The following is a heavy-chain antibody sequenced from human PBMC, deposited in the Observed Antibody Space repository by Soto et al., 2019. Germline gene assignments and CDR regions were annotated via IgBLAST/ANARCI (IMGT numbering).Heavy chain of an antibody. CDR3: ARGPKLTDFGDRGYYGMDV. CDR1: GYTFSNYY. D-gene: IGHD4-17*01. CDR2: INPSGGGT. V-gene: IGHV1-46*01. Sequence: QVHLVQSGVEVKKPGASVTFPRKASGYTFSNYYMHWVRQAPGQGLEWVGIINPSGGGTTYAQNFQGRVTMTRDTSTSTVYMELNSLRSEDTAVYYCARGPKLTDFGDRGYYGMDVWGHGTTVTVSS. J-gene: IGHJ6*02.